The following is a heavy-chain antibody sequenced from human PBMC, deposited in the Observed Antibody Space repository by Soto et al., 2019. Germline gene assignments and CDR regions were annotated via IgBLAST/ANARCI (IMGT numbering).Heavy chain of an antibody. D-gene: IGHD2-15*01. CDR1: GFTFSNYG. J-gene: IGHJ4*02. CDR3: AKSDCSGGSCYFPFDC. CDR2: ISGSGGRT. Sequence: EVQVLESGGGLVQPGGSLRLSCAASGFTFSNYGMSWVRQAPGKGLEWVSSISGSGGRTYYADSVKGRFTISRDNAKNTLYLQTASLSAEDTAFYYSAKSDCSGGSCYFPFDCWGQGTLVTVSS. V-gene: IGHV3-23*01.